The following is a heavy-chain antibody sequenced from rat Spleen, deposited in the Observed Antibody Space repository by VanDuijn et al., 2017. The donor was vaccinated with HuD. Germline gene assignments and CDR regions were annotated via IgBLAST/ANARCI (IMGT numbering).Heavy chain of an antibody. J-gene: IGHJ4*01. D-gene: IGHD1-11*01. CDR2: ISYSGTI. V-gene: IGHV3-1*01. CDR1: GHSITSSY. Sequence: EVQLQESGPGPVKVSESLSLTCSVTGHSITSSYRWNWIRKFPGNKLEWIGHISYSGTISYNPSLKSRISITRETSKNQFFLQLNSVTSEDTATYYCARVRGVMDAWGQGASVTVSS. CDR3: ARVRGVMDA.